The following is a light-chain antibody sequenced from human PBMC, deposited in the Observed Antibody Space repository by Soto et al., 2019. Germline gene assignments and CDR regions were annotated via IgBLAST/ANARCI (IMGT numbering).Light chain of an antibody. Sequence: DIQMTQSPSTLSASVGDRVTITCRASQSLTNCWAWYPQKPGKAPKLLIFDASSLRSGVTSRFSGSGSGTAVTLTISSLQPEDFATYYCQQHNPYSPYTFGQGTKLEIK. CDR1: QSLTNC. J-gene: IGKJ2*01. CDR2: DAS. CDR3: QQHNPYSPYT. V-gene: IGKV1-5*03.